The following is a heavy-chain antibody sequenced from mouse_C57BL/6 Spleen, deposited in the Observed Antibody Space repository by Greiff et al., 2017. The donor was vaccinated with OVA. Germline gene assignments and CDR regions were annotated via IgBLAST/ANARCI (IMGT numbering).Heavy chain of an antibody. V-gene: IGHV1-50*01. CDR2: IDPSDSYT. Sequence: QVQLQQPGAELVKPGASVKLSCKASGYTFTSYWMQWVKQRPGQGLEWIGEIDPSDSYTNYNQKFKGKATLTVDTSSSTAYMQLSSLTSEDSAVYYCARGGYDDVGFDYWGQGTTLTVSS. D-gene: IGHD2-4*01. J-gene: IGHJ2*01. CDR1: GYTFTSYW. CDR3: ARGGYDDVGFDY.